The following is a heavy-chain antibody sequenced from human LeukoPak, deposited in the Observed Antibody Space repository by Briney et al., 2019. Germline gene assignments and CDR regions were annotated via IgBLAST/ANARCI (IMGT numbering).Heavy chain of an antibody. Sequence: PGGPLRLSCAVSRFTFSSYSMNWFPNSPGKGLEWVSSISRSGNYIFYADSVKGRFTITRDNAKNSLYLQMKSLRAEDTAGYYCARDSIQQQLVLEDRGDPYYFEHWGQGTLVTVSS. D-gene: IGHD6-13*01. V-gene: IGHV3-21*01. J-gene: IGHJ4*02. CDR1: RFTFSSYS. CDR3: ARDSIQQQLVLEDRGDPYYFEH. CDR2: ISRSGNYI.